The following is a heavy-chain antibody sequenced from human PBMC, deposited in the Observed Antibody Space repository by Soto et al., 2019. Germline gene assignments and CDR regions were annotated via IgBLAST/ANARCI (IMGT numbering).Heavy chain of an antibody. D-gene: IGHD3-3*01. CDR3: ARDGGNPGLYYYGMDV. V-gene: IGHV3-48*01. Sequence: GLEWVSYISSSSSTIYYADSVKGRFTISRDNAKNSLYLQMNSLRAEDTAVYYCARDGGNPGLYYYGMDVWGQGTTVTVSS. J-gene: IGHJ6*02. CDR2: ISSSSSTI.